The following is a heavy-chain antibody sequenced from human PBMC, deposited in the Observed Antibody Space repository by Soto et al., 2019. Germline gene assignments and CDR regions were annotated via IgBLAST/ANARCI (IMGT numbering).Heavy chain of an antibody. CDR3: ARVYDFWSGYYGFDP. CDR1: GGSISSYY. J-gene: IGHJ5*02. Sequence: PSETLSLTCTVSGGSISSYYWSWIRQPPGKGLEWIGYIYYSGSTNYNPSLKSRVTISVDTSKNQFSLKLSSVTAADTAVYYCARVYDFWSGYYGFDPWGQGTLVTVPQ. CDR2: IYYSGST. V-gene: IGHV4-59*01. D-gene: IGHD3-3*01.